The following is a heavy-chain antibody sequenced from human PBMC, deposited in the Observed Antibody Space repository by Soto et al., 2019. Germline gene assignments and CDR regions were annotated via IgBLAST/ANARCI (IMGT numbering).Heavy chain of an antibody. J-gene: IGHJ4*02. CDR3: AKARAPMAFDY. CDR1: GFTFSNFA. D-gene: IGHD3-10*01. Sequence: HPGGSVRLSCAASGFTFSNFAMSWVRQAPGEGLEWVSTITNSAGSTYYADSVKGRFTISRDNSRNTLFVQMNSLRAEDTAVYYCAKARAPMAFDYWGQGTLVTVSS. CDR2: ITNSAGST. V-gene: IGHV3-23*01.